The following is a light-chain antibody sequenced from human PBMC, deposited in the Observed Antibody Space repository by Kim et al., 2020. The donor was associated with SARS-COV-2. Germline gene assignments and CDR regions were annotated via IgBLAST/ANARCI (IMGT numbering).Light chain of an antibody. J-gene: IGLJ2*01. CDR3: NSRDSSGNHLV. CDR2: GKN. V-gene: IGLV3-19*01. CDR1: SLRNYY. Sequence: ALGQTVRITCQGDSLRNYYASWYQQKAGQAPVLVIYGKNNRPSGIPDRFSGSSSGNTASLTITGAQAEDEADYYCNSRDSSGNHLVFGGGTQVTVL.